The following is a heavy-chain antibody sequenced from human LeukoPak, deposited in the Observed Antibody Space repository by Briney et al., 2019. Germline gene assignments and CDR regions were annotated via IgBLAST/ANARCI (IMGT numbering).Heavy chain of an antibody. V-gene: IGHV1-69*06. CDR2: IIPIFGTA. J-gene: IGHJ4*02. D-gene: IGHD3-10*01. CDR3: ARATLPYYGSGYYFDY. CDR1: GGTFSSYA. Sequence: SVKVSCKASGGTFSSYAISWVRQAPGQGLEWMGGIIPIFGTANYAQKFQGRVTITADKSTSTAYMELSSLRSEDTAVYYCARATLPYYGSGYYFDYWGQGTLVTVSS.